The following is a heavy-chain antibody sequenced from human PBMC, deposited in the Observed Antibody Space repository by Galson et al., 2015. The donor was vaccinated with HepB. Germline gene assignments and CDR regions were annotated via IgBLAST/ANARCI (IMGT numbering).Heavy chain of an antibody. CDR1: GGTFSSYT. D-gene: IGHD2-15*01. CDR2: IIPILGIA. J-gene: IGHJ5*02. Sequence: SVKVSCKASGGTFSSYTISWVRQAPGQGLEWMGRIIPILGIANYAQKFQGRVTITADKSTSTAYMELSSLRSEDTAVYCCARNKNKGYCSGGSCQGNWFDPWGQGTLVTVSS. V-gene: IGHV1-69*02. CDR3: ARNKNKGYCSGGSCQGNWFDP.